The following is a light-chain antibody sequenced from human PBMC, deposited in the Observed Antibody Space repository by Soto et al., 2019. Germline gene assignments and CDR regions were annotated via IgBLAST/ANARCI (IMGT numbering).Light chain of an antibody. J-gene: IGKJ4*01. CDR1: QAASTN. V-gene: IGKV3-15*01. CDR2: GGS. Sequence: EIVMTPSPVTLCVSPGERATLSCRARQAASTNLAGYQQKPGEAPRHLSYGGSTRATGFPATFSGSGSGTECALTISRPPSEDFAGYDCQQYNNWPLAFGGGTNVDIK. CDR3: QQYNNWPLA.